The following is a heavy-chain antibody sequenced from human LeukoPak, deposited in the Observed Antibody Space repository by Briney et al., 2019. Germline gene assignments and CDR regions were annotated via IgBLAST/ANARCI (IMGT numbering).Heavy chain of an antibody. V-gene: IGHV1-69*05. CDR2: IIPIFGTA. J-gene: IGHJ4*02. D-gene: IGHD4-11*01. Sequence: SLKVSCKASGGTFSSYAISWVRQAPGQGLEWMGGIIPIFGTANYAQKFQGRVTITTDESTSTDYMGLGSLRSEYTAVYYCERGGPIQELFDYWGQGTLVTVSS. CDR3: ERGGPIQELFDY. CDR1: GGTFSSYA.